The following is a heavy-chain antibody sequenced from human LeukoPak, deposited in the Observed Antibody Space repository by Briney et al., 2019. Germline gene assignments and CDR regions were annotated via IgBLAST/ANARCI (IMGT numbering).Heavy chain of an antibody. Sequence: SETLSLTCTVSGGSISSGSYYWNWIRQPAGKGLEWIGRIYTSGSTNYSPSLKSRVTISVDTSKNQFSLKLSSVTAADTAVYYCARDTSGVVGPVHWGQGTLVTVSS. D-gene: IGHD1-26*01. V-gene: IGHV4-61*02. CDR2: IYTSGST. CDR1: GGSISSGSYY. J-gene: IGHJ4*02. CDR3: ARDTSGVVGPVH.